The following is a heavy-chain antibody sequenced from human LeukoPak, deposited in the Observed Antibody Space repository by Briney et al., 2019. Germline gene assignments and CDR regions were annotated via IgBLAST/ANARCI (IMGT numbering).Heavy chain of an antibody. Sequence: PSETLSLTCTVSGASISSGSYYWGWIRQPPGKVLEWLGSIYYTGNTYYNPSLNSRVTISVDTSKTQFSLKLSSVTAADTAVYYCATIAEFCGGDCYSEYFQQWGQGTLVTVSS. V-gene: IGHV4-39*01. CDR1: GASISSGSYY. CDR3: ATIAEFCGGDCYSEYFQQ. CDR2: IYYTGNT. J-gene: IGHJ1*01. D-gene: IGHD2-21*02.